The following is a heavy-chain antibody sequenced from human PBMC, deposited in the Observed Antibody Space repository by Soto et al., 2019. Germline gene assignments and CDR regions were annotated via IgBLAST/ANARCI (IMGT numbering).Heavy chain of an antibody. CDR3: ARDGNQTYYDILTGYWTYYYYGMDV. J-gene: IGHJ6*02. Sequence: PGGSLRLSCAASGFTFSSYGMHWVRQAPGKGLEWVAVIWYDGSNKYYADSVKGRFTISRDNSKNTLYLQMNSLRAEDTAVYYCARDGNQTYYDILTGYWTYYYYGMDVWGQGTTVTVSS. CDR1: GFTFSSYG. D-gene: IGHD3-9*01. CDR2: IWYDGSNK. V-gene: IGHV3-33*01.